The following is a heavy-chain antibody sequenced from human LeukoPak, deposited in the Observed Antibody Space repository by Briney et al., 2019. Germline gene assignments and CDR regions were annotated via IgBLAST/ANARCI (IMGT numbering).Heavy chain of an antibody. CDR2: IYHSGST. CDR1: GASISSGGRY. V-gene: IGHV4-30-2*01. CDR3: ARAEKGQEAGTLDY. D-gene: IGHD6-13*01. J-gene: IGHJ4*02. Sequence: PSETLSLTCTVSGASISSGGRYWSWVRQPPGKGLEWIGYIYHSGSTYYNPSLKSRVTISVDRSKNQFSLKLSSVTAADTAVYYCARAEKGQEAGTLDYWGQGTLVTASS.